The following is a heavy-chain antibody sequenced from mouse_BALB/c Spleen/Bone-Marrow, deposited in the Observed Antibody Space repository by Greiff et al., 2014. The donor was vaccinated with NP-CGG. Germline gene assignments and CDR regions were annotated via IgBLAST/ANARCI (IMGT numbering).Heavy chain of an antibody. Sequence: VQLKQSGAELVKPGASVKLSCTASGFNIKDTYMFWVKQRPDQGLEWIGRIDPTIINTKYDPKFQGKATIAADTSSNTVYLQLSSLTSEDTAVYYCARYRYYGSSYAMDYWGQGTSVTVSS. CDR3: ARYRYYGSSYAMDY. CDR2: IDPTIINT. V-gene: IGHV14-3*02. CDR1: GFNIKDTY. J-gene: IGHJ4*01. D-gene: IGHD1-1*01.